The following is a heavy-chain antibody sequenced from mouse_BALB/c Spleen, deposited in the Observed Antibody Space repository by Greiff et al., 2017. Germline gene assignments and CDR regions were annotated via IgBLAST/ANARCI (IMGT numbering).Heavy chain of an antibody. J-gene: IGHJ3*01. CDR2: IYPYNGGT. CDR1: GYTFTDYN. V-gene: IGHV1S29*02. CDR3: ATVDWDVGFAY. Sequence: VQLQQSGPELVKPGASVKISCKASGYTFTDYNMHWVKQSHGKSLEWIGYIYPYNGGTGYNQKFKSKATLTVDNSSSTAYMELRSLTSEDSAVYYCATVDWDVGFAYWGQGTLVTVSA. D-gene: IGHD4-1*01.